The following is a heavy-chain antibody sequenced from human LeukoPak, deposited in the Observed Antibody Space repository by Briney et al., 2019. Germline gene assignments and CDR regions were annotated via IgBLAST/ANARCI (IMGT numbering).Heavy chain of an antibody. Sequence: GGSLRPSCTASGFTFSGAWMTWVRQAPGKGLEWVSYMSGSGTTIYADSVKGRFTISRDNAKNSLYLQMNSLRAEDTAVYYCARESETALDYWGQGTLVTVSS. D-gene: IGHD5-18*01. V-gene: IGHV3-48*04. CDR3: ARESETALDY. CDR2: MSGSGTTI. J-gene: IGHJ4*02. CDR1: GFTFSGAW.